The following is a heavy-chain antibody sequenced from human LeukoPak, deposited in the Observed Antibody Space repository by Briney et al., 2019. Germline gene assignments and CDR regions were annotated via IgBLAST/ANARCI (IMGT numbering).Heavy chain of an antibody. J-gene: IGHJ4*02. CDR2: IAASSTYM. D-gene: IGHD4-17*01. CDR1: GFTLSNCN. Sequence: GGSLRLSCAASGFTLSNCNMNWVRQAPGKGLEWVSSIAASSTYMYYADSVMGRFTISRDNAENSLYLQMNTLRAEDTAVYYCAKSRTTLTSPLHWGQGTLVTVSS. V-gene: IGHV3-21*01. CDR3: AKSRTTLTSPLH.